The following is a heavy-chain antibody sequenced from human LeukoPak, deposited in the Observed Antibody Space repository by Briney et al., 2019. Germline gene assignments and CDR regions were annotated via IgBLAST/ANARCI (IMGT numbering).Heavy chain of an antibody. D-gene: IGHD3-10*01. V-gene: IGHV4-59*08. CDR2: IYYSGGT. CDR3: ARHYGP. J-gene: IGHJ5*02. Sequence: PSETLSLTCTVSGGSINYYYWMWIRQPPGKGLEWIGYIYYSGGTHYNPSLKSRVTMLVDTSKNQFSLKLNSVTAADTAVYYCARHYGPWGQGTLVTVSS. CDR1: GGSINYYY.